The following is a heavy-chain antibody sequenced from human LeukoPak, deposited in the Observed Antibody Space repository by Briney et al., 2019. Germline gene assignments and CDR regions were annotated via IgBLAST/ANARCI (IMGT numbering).Heavy chain of an antibody. CDR2: INPNSGGT. CDR3: TRGERSIAVLLWFGEFDP. V-gene: IGHV1-2*06. D-gene: IGHD3-10*01. Sequence: ASVKVSCKASGYTFTGYYMHWVRQAPGQGLEWMGRINPNSGGTNYAQKFQGRVTMTTDTSISTAYMELSRLRSDDTAVYYCTRGERSIAVLLWFGEFDPWGQGTLVTVSS. CDR1: GYTFTGYY. J-gene: IGHJ5*02.